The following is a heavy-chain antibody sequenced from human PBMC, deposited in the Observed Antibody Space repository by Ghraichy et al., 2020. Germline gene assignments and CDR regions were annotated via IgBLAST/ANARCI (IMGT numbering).Heavy chain of an antibody. V-gene: IGHV3-23*01. J-gene: IGHJ4*02. CDR3: ASRGRGVVVTATREVSLYYFDY. CDR2: ITGSGGST. D-gene: IGHD2-15*01. Sequence: GGSLRLSCAASGFTFSNYGMSWVRQASGKGLEWVSSITGSGGSTFFADSVNGRFTISRDNSKNTLYLQMNSLRAEDTAVYYCASRGRGVVVTATREVSLYYFDYWGQGTLVTVSS. CDR1: GFTFSNYG.